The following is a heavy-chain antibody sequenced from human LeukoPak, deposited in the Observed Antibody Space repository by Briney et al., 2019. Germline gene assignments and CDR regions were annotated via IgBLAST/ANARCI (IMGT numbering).Heavy chain of an antibody. CDR1: GFTLSTYS. D-gene: IGHD3-22*01. Sequence: GGSLRLSCAASGFTLSTYSMNWVRQAPGKGLEWVSSISSSSSYIYYADSVKGRFTISRDNAKNSLNLQMNSLRAEDTAMYYCARAPSYYYDSRGYYYDYWGQGTLVTVSS. CDR3: ARAPSYYYDSRGYYYDY. V-gene: IGHV3-21*01. CDR2: ISSSSSYI. J-gene: IGHJ4*02.